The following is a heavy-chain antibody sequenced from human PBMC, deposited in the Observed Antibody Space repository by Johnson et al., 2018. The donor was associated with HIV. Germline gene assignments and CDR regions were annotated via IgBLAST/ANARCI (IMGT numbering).Heavy chain of an antibody. Sequence: VQLVESGGGVVRPGGSLRLSCAASGFTFDDHGMSWVRQAPGKGLEWVSGINWNDGSTGYADSVKGRFTISRDNSKNTLYLQMNSLRVEDTAVYYCVRENDLVPVAGTIWGQGTMVTVSS. V-gene: IGHV3-20*04. D-gene: IGHD6-19*01. CDR1: GFTFDDHG. CDR2: INWNDGST. J-gene: IGHJ3*02. CDR3: VRENDLVPVAGTI.